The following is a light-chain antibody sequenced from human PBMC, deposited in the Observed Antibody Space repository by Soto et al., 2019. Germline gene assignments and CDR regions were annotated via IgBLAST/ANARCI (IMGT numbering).Light chain of an antibody. Sequence: QSALTQPASVSGSPGQSITISCTGTSSDVGGYNYVSWYQQHPGKAPKLMIYDVSNRPSGISNRFSGSKSGNTASLTIFGLQAEDEADHYCTSYTSSSTVLFGGGTKLTVL. CDR3: TSYTSSSTVL. J-gene: IGLJ3*02. CDR1: SSDVGGYNY. CDR2: DVS. V-gene: IGLV2-14*01.